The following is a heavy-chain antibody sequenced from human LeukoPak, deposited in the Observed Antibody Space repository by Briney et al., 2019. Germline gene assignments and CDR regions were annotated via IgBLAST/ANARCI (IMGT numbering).Heavy chain of an antibody. CDR2: LYDAGNT. V-gene: IGHV4-39*07. J-gene: IGHJ4*02. D-gene: IGHD3-10*01. CDR3: ARDVTVRGSPYRRYFDF. CDR1: GGSITSSNSY. Sequence: PSETLSLTCTVSGGSITSSNSYWAWLRQPPGKGLEWIGSLYDAGNTYYNPSLKSRVALSVDTAKNQVSLRLTSLTAADTAVYYCARDVTVRGSPYRRYFDFWGQGPLVAVSS.